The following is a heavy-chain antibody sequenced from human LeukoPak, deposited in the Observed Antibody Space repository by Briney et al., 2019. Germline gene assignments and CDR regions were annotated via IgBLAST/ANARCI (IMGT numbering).Heavy chain of an antibody. CDR2: IWYDGSNK. J-gene: IGHJ4*02. CDR3: ARVGRSGSYYFDY. D-gene: IGHD1-26*01. Sequence: PGGSLRLSCAASGFTFSSYGMHWVRQAPGKGLEWVAVIWYDGSNKYYADSVKGRFTISRDNSKNTLYLQMNSLRAEDTAVYYCARVGRSGSYYFDYWGQGTLVTVSS. V-gene: IGHV3-33*01. CDR1: GFTFSSYG.